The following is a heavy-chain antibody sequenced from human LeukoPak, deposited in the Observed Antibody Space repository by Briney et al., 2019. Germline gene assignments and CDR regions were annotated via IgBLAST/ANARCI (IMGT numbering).Heavy chain of an antibody. CDR2: MNPHSCNT. CDR3: ARVGWGAVAGRENHYAYYYMDV. J-gene: IGHJ6*03. V-gene: IGHV1-8*02. D-gene: IGHD6-19*01. Sequence: SLKVSCKASVYTLTSYVLNGVRQAPGQGRECMGGMNPHSCNTGYAQKFQGRVTMTRNTSINTAYVELSSLRSEDTAVYYCARVGWGAVAGRENHYAYYYMDVWGAGTTVSISS. CDR1: VYTLTSYV.